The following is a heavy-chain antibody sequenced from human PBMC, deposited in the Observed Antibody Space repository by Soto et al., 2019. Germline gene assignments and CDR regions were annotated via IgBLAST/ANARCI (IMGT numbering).Heavy chain of an antibody. J-gene: IGHJ4*02. D-gene: IGHD6-19*01. CDR3: ARDRGSGWYFDY. CDR2: ISAYNGNT. CDR1: GYTFTSYG. V-gene: IGHV1-18*01. Sequence: ASVKVSCKASGYTFTSYGISWVRRAPGQGLEWMGWISAYNGNTNYAQKLQGRVTMTTDTSTSTACMELRSLRSDDTAVYYCARDRGSGWYFDYWGQGTLVTVSS.